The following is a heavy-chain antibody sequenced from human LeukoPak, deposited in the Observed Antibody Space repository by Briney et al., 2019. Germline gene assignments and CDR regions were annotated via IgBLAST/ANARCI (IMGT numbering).Heavy chain of an antibody. CDR3: ARGYSSSWYDTVYYFDY. CDR2: INHSGST. Sequence: KPSETLSLTCAVYGGSFSGYYWSWIRQPPGKGLEWIGEINHSGSTNYNPSLKSRVTISVDTSKNQFSLKLSSVTAADTAVYYCARGYSSSWYDTVYYFDYWGQGTLVTVSS. D-gene: IGHD6-13*01. CDR1: GGSFSGYY. J-gene: IGHJ4*02. V-gene: IGHV4-34*01.